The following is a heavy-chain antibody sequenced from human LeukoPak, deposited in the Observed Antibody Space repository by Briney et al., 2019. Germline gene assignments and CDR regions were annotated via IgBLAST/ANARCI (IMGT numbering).Heavy chain of an antibody. CDR2: FDPEDGET. D-gene: IGHD6-19*01. Sequence: VASVKVSCKVSGYTLTELSMHWVRQAPGKGLEWMGGFDPEDGETIYAQKFQGRVTMTEDTSTDTAYMELSSLRSEDTAVYYCARASSGWRSWFDYWGREPWSPSPQ. CDR1: GYTLTELS. CDR3: ARASSGWRSWFDY. V-gene: IGHV1-24*01. J-gene: IGHJ4*02.